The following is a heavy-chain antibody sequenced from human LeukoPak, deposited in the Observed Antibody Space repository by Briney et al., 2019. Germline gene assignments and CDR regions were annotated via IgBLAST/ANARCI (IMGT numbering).Heavy chain of an antibody. J-gene: IGHJ4*02. CDR2: INPNSGGT. CDR3: ARGMYYYDSSGYSAADY. V-gene: IGHV1-2*02. Sequence: ASVKVSCKASGYTFTGYYMHWVRQAPGQGLEWMGWINPNSGGTNYAQKLQGRVTMTTDTSTSTAYMELRSLRSDDTAVYYCARGMYYYDSSGYSAADYWGQGTLVTVSS. CDR1: GYTFTGYY. D-gene: IGHD3-22*01.